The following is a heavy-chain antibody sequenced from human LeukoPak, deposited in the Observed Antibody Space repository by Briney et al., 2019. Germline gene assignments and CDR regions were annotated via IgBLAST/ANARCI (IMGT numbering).Heavy chain of an antibody. D-gene: IGHD3-22*01. J-gene: IGHJ6*03. Sequence: GGSLRLSCAASGFTFNSYTMNWVRQAPGQGLEWVSFISSGSDTIYHADSVKGRFTISRDNAKNSLSLQMNSLSAEDTAVYFCARSYDHTGSHFYYYMDVWDKGTTVTVSS. CDR2: ISSGSDTI. CDR1: GFTFNSYT. CDR3: ARSYDHTGSHFYYYMDV. V-gene: IGHV3-48*01.